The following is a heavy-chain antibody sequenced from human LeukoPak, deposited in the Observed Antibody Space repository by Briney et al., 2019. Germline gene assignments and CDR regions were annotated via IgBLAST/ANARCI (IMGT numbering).Heavy chain of an antibody. CDR3: ARDEPSRAYGDYNPFDY. CDR1: GGTFSSYA. Sequence: SVKVSCKASGGTFSSYAISWVRQAPGQGLEWMGGIIPIFGTANYAQKFQGRVTITADESTSTAYMELSSLRSEDTAVYYCARDEPSRAYGDYNPFDYWGQGTLVTVSS. J-gene: IGHJ4*02. CDR2: IIPIFGTA. V-gene: IGHV1-69*13. D-gene: IGHD4-17*01.